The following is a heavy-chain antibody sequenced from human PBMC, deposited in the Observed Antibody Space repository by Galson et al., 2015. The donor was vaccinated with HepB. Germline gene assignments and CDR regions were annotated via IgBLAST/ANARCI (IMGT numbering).Heavy chain of an antibody. CDR1: GFTFSSYG. CDR3: AKEEGQWLPVY. D-gene: IGHD6-19*01. CDR2: ISYDGSNK. J-gene: IGHJ4*02. Sequence: SLRLSCAASGFTFSSYGTHWVRQAPGKGLEWVAVISYDGSNKYYADSVKGRFTISRDNSKNTLYLQMNSLRAEDTAVYYCAKEEGQWLPVYWGQGTLVTVSS. V-gene: IGHV3-30*18.